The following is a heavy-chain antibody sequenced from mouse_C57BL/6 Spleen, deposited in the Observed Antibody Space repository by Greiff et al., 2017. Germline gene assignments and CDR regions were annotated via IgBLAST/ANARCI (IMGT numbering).Heavy chain of an antibody. CDR3: AAYYSKLWLAY. D-gene: IGHD2-5*01. CDR2: IDPSDSYT. V-gene: IGHV1-59*01. CDR1: GYTFTSYW. Sequence: QVQLQQPGAELVRPGTSVKLSCKASGYTFTSYWMHWVKQRPGQGLEWIGVIDPSDSYTNYNQKFKGKATLTVDTSSSTAYLQLSSLTSEDSAVYYCAAYYSKLWLAYWGQGTLVTVYA. J-gene: IGHJ3*01.